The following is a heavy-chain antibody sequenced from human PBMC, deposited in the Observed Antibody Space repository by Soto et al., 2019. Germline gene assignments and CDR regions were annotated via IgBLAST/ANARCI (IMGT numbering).Heavy chain of an antibody. D-gene: IGHD3-9*01. Sequence: ASVKVSCKASGYAFTSYGISWVRQAPGQGLEWMGWISAYNGNTNYAQKLQGRVTMTTDTSTSTAYMELRSLRSDDTAVYYCAREGRAGYDDILTGLRRGWFDPWGQGTLVTVSS. J-gene: IGHJ5*02. CDR1: GYAFTSYG. V-gene: IGHV1-18*01. CDR3: AREGRAGYDDILTGLRRGWFDP. CDR2: ISAYNGNT.